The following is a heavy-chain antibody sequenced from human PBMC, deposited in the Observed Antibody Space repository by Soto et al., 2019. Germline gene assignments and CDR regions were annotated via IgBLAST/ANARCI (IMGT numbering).Heavy chain of an antibody. J-gene: IGHJ6*03. CDR3: ARGVYGLRYYYYYMDV. CDR1: GGSISSSSYY. CDR2: IYYSGST. D-gene: IGHD3-10*01. V-gene: IGHV4-39*01. Sequence: SETLSLTCTVSGGSISSSSYYWGWIRQPPGKGLEWIGSIYYSGSTYYNPSLKSRVTISVDTSKNQFSLKLSSVTAADTAVYYCARGVYGLRYYYYYMDVWGKGTTVTVSS.